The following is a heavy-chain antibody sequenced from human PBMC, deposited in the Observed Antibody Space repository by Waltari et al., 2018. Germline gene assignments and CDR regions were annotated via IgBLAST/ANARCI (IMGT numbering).Heavy chain of an antibody. V-gene: IGHV4-61*02. Sequence: QVQLQESGPGLVKPSQTLSLTCTVSGGSISRGSYYWSWIRQPAGKGLEWIGRIYTRGSTNYNPSLKSRVTISVDTSKNQFSLKLSSVTAADTAVYYCARDLPHDFWSENWFDPWGQGTLVTVSS. CDR2: IYTRGST. CDR3: ARDLPHDFWSENWFDP. D-gene: IGHD3-3*01. CDR1: GGSISRGSYY. J-gene: IGHJ5*02.